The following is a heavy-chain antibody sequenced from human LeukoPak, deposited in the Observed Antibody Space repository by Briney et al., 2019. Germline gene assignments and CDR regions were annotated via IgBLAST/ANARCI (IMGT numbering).Heavy chain of an antibody. D-gene: IGHD3-16*01. J-gene: IGHJ4*02. CDR2: MYTGGTT. Sequence: AGGSLRLSCASSGFTCSDYGMSWVRQAPGKGLEWVSAMYTGGTTYYADSVKGRFTISRDNSRNTLFLHMSSLRADGTAVYYCAKDEATSGGGLASWGQGTLVTVSS. V-gene: IGHV3-23*05. CDR1: GFTCSDYG. CDR3: AKDEATSGGGLAS.